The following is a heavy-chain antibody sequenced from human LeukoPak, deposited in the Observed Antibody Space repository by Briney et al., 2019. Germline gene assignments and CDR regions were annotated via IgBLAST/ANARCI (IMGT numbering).Heavy chain of an antibody. J-gene: IGHJ4*02. Sequence: GASVTVSCKASGFTFTDHYMHWVRQAPGQGLEWMGWINGKRGDTNYAQNFQDRVTMTRDTSTSTVYMELSRLTVDDTAVYYCAGDHGWGVDYWGQGTLVTVSS. CDR3: AGDHGWGVDY. CDR1: GFTFTDHY. CDR2: INGKRGDT. D-gene: IGHD3-10*01. V-gene: IGHV1-2*02.